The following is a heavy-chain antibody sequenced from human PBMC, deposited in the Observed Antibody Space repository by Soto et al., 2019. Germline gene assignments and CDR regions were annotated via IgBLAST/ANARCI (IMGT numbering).Heavy chain of an antibody. CDR1: GFTFSSYT. CDR3: ARDSPTTVTPLFYYYYGMDV. V-gene: IGHV3-30-3*01. J-gene: IGHJ6*02. Sequence: QVQLVESGGGVVQPGRSLRLSCAASGFTFSSYTLHWVRLAPGKGLEWVAVISYDGSNKYYADSVKGRFTISRDNSKNARYLQMHRLRAEATAVYYCARDSPTTVTPLFYYYYGMDVWGQGTTVTVSS. CDR2: ISYDGSNK. D-gene: IGHD4-17*01.